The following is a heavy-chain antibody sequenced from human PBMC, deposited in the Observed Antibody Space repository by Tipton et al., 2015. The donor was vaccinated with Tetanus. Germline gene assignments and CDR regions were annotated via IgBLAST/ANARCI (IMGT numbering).Heavy chain of an antibody. CDR1: GDSIDGGFKN. J-gene: IGHJ5*02. V-gene: IGHV4-61*01. Sequence: TLSLTCTVSGDSIDGGFKNWGWIRQQPGKGLEWLAYTSPSGRTNSNYSLKSRITISQDTSKNQFSLRLSSVTAADTAVYYCARSHVFRFTLFGEEITRSGRFDPWGQGILVTVSS. D-gene: IGHD3-3*01. CDR2: TSPSGRT. CDR3: ARSHVFRFTLFGEEITRSGRFDP.